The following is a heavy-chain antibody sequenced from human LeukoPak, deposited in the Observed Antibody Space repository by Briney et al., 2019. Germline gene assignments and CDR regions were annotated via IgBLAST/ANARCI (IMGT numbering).Heavy chain of an antibody. CDR1: GYTFTGYY. D-gene: IGHD6-13*01. CDR2: INPNSGGT. V-gene: IGHV1-2*02. CDR3: ASDFTAAAGLDP. J-gene: IGHJ5*02. Sequence: ASVKVSYKASGYTFTGYYMHWVRQAPGQGLEWMGWINPNSGGTNYAQKFQGRVTMTRDTSISTAYMELSRLRSDDTAVYYCASDFTAAAGLDPWGQGTLVTVSS.